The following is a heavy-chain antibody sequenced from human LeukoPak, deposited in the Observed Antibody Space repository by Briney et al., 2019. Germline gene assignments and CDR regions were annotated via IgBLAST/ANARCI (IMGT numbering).Heavy chain of an antibody. CDR2: IYSGGST. D-gene: IGHD3-10*01. V-gene: IGHV3-66*01. Sequence: GGSLRLSCAASGFTVSSNYMSWVRQAPGKGLEWVSVIYSGGSTYYADSVKGRFTISRDNSKNTLYLQMNSLRAEDTAVYYCARDWHYGSGSYYNFDYWGQGTLVTVSS. CDR3: ARDWHYGSGSYYNFDY. CDR1: GFTVSSNY. J-gene: IGHJ4*02.